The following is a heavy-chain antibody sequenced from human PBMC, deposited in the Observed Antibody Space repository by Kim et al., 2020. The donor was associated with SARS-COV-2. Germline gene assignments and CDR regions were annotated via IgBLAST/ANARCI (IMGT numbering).Heavy chain of an antibody. Sequence: SETLSLTCTVSGGSISSYYWSWIRQPPGKGLEWIGYIYYSGSTNYNPSLKSRVTISVDTSKNQFSLKLSSVTAADTAVYYCARAKESGWLREDAFDIWGQGTMVTVSS. CDR3: ARAKESGWLREDAFDI. CDR1: GGSISSYY. J-gene: IGHJ3*02. D-gene: IGHD6-19*01. CDR2: IYYSGST. V-gene: IGHV4-59*01.